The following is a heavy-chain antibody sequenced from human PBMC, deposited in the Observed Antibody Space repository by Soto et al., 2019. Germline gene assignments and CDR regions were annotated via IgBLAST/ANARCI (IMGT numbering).Heavy chain of an antibody. CDR1: GFTVSSNY. D-gene: IGHD2-21*02. Sequence: EVQLVESGGGLIQPGGSLRLSCAASGFTVSSNYMSWVRQAPGKGLEWVSVIYSGGSTYYADSVKGRFTISRDNSKNTLYLQMNSLRAEDTAVYYCAPSVVVTAWVGYFDLWGRGTLFTVSS. CDR2: IYSGGST. CDR3: APSVVVTAWVGYFDL. J-gene: IGHJ2*01. V-gene: IGHV3-53*01.